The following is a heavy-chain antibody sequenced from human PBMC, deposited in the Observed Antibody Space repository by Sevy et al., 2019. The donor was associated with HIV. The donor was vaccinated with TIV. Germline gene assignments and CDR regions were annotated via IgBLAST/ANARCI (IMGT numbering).Heavy chain of an antibody. J-gene: IGHJ4*02. CDR2: ISGSGGTT. D-gene: IGHD2-2*01. CDR1: GFIFSNYA. Sequence: GGSLRLSCATSGFIFSNYAMSWVRQAPGKGLEWVSDISGSGGTTYYPDAVRGRFTISGDNSKNTLYLQMDSLRAEDTAVYYCAKLQSGDCSRTSCRDYYFDSWGQGTLVTVSS. V-gene: IGHV3-23*01. CDR3: AKLQSGDCSRTSCRDYYFDS.